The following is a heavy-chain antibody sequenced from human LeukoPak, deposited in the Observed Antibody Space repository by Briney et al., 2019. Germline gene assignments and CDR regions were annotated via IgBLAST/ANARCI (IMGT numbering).Heavy chain of an antibody. Sequence: SVKVSCKASGGTFSSYAISWVRQAPGQGLEWMGGTIPIIGTANYAQKFQGRVTITADESTSTAHMELSSLRSEDTALYYCARDINIEVKKCSTTRCYTTPLGYWGQGTLVTVSS. D-gene: IGHD2-2*02. J-gene: IGHJ4*02. CDR2: TIPIIGTA. V-gene: IGHV1-69*13. CDR1: GGTFSSYA. CDR3: ARDINIEVKKCSTTRCYTTPLGY.